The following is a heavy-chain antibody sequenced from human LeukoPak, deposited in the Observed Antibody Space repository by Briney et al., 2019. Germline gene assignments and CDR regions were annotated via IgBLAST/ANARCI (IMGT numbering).Heavy chain of an antibody. V-gene: IGHV1-24*01. CDR3: ATTLPELLYFRLFDY. CDR1: GYTLTELS. Sequence: GASVKVSCKVSGYTLTELSMHWVRQAPGKGLEGMGGFDPEDGETIYAQKFQGRVTMTEDTSTDTAYMELSSLRSEDTAVYYCATTLPELLYFRLFDYWGQGTLVTVSS. D-gene: IGHD3-10*01. CDR2: FDPEDGET. J-gene: IGHJ4*02.